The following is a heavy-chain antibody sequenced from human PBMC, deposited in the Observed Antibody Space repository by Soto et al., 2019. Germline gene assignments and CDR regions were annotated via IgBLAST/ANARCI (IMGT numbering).Heavy chain of an antibody. D-gene: IGHD2-15*01. J-gene: IGHJ6*02. Sequence: GGSLRLSCAASGFTFTSYSMNWVRQAPGKGLEWVSSITSSSSYIYYADSVKGRFTVSRDNAKNSLYLQMNSLRAEDTAVYYCARERYCSGGSCPHYGMDVWGQGTTVTVSS. CDR2: ITSSSSYI. CDR1: GFTFTSYS. CDR3: ARERYCSGGSCPHYGMDV. V-gene: IGHV3-21*01.